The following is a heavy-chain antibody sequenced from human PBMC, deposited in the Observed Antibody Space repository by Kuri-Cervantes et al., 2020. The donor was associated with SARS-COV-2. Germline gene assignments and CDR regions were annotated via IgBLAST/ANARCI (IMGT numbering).Heavy chain of an antibody. CDR1: GFTFSNYV. CDR3: AKVQIRSSPVDLDYYYYYGMDV. D-gene: IGHD6-6*01. J-gene: IGHJ6*02. V-gene: IGHV3-64*01. Sequence: GESLKISCAASGFTFSNYVMLLVRQAPGKGLEYVSAISSNGGSTYYSNSVKGRFTISRDNSKNTLYLQMNSLRAEDTAVYYCAKVQIRSSPVDLDYYYYYGMDVWGQGPTVTVSS. CDR2: ISSNGGST.